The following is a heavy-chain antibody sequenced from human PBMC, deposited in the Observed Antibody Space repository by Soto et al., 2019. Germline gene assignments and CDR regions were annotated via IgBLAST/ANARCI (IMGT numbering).Heavy chain of an antibody. D-gene: IGHD6-13*01. CDR2: IYYSGST. J-gene: IGHJ3*02. CDR3: AREESARDGYSSSGIDAFDI. V-gene: IGHV4-61*01. CDR1: GGSVSSGSYY. Sequence: QVQLQESGPGLVKPSETLSLTCTVSGGSVSSGSYYWSWIRQPPGKGLEWIGYIYYSGSTNYNPSLQSRVTISVDTSKNQFSLKLSSVTAADTAVYYCAREESARDGYSSSGIDAFDIWGQGTMVTVSS.